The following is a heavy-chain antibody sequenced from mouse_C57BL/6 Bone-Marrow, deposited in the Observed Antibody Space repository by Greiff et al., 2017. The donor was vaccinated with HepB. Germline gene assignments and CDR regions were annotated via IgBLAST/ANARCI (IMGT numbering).Heavy chain of an antibody. CDR1: GVDIQDTY. Sequence: VQLQQSGAELAKSGASVKLSCTGSGVDIQDTYIHWVKQRPEEGLEWIGRIDPANGNTKYDPKFQVKAAITADKSSNTAYLQLSSLTSDDTAVYFCTSMVRGAIPYGGQGTPVTVST. V-gene: IGHV14-3*02. D-gene: IGHD2-1*01. J-gene: IGHJ3*01. CDR3: TSMVRGAIPY. CDR2: IDPANGNT.